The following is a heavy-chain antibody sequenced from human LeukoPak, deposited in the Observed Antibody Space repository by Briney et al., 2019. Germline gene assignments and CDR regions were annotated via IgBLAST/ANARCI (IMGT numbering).Heavy chain of an antibody. CDR2: ISGSGGST. CDR1: GFTFSSYA. V-gene: IGHV3-23*01. Sequence: GGSLRLSCAASGFTFSSYAMSWVRQAPGKGLEWVSAISGSGGSTYYADSVKGRFTISRDNSKNTLYLQMNSLRAEDTVVYCCARDLDDSSPFFDYWGQGTLVTVSS. CDR3: ARDLDDSSPFFDY. J-gene: IGHJ4*02. D-gene: IGHD3-22*01.